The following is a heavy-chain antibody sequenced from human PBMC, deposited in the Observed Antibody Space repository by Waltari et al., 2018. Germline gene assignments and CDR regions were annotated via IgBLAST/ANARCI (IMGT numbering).Heavy chain of an antibody. CDR2: INHSGST. D-gene: IGHD3-10*01. J-gene: IGHJ6*03. CDR1: GGSFSGYY. Sequence: QVQLQQWGAGLLKPSETLSLTCAVYGGSFSGYYWSWIRQPPGKGLEWIGEINHSGSTNYNPSLKSRVTISVDTSKNQFSLKLSSVTAADTAVYYCARGRRSYYGSGSPTYRYYYYYMDVWGKGTTVTVSS. V-gene: IGHV4-34*01. CDR3: ARGRRSYYGSGSPTYRYYYYYMDV.